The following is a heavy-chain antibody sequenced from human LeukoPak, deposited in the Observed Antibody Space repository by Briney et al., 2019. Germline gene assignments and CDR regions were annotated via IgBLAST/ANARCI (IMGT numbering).Heavy chain of an antibody. V-gene: IGHV3-21*01. CDR3: ARDFGY. Sequence: GGSLTLSCAPSGLTASSHSMNWVRQAPGKGLEWVSSISSSSSHIYHADSVKGRFTISRDNAKNSLYLQMNSLRAEHTAVYYCARDFGYWGQGTLVTVSS. CDR2: ISSSSSHI. CDR1: GLTASSHS. J-gene: IGHJ4*02.